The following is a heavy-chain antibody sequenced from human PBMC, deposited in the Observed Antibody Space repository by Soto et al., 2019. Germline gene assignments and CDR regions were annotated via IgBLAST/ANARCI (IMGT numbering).Heavy chain of an antibody. CDR1: GFSLSTSGVG. CDR2: IYWDDDK. D-gene: IGHD3-10*01. CDR3: AHRKTVNSPKLWFGDRASFDY. V-gene: IGHV2-5*02. Sequence: QITLKESGPTLVKPTQTLTLTCTFSGFSLSTSGVGVGWIRQPPGKALEWLALIYWDDDKRYSPSLKSRLTIPKATSKNQVVLTMTNMDPVDTATYYCAHRKTVNSPKLWFGDRASFDYWGQGTLVTVSS. J-gene: IGHJ4*02.